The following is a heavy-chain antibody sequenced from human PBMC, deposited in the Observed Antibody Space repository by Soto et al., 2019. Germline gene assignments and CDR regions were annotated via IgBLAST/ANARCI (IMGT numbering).Heavy chain of an antibody. V-gene: IGHV3-30-3*01. CDR3: AREGKIEYYDFWSGYCDY. J-gene: IGHJ4*02. CDR2: ISYDGSNK. CDR1: GFTFSSYA. Sequence: PGGSLRLSCAASGFTFSSYAMHWVRQAPGKGLEWVAVISYDGSNKYYADSVKGRFTISRDNSKNTLYLQMNSLRAEDTAVYYCAREGKIEYYDFWSGYCDYWGQGTLVTVSS. D-gene: IGHD3-3*01.